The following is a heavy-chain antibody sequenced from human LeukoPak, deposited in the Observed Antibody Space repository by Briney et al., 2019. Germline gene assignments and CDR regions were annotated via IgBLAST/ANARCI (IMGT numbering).Heavy chain of an antibody. J-gene: IGHJ4*02. V-gene: IGHV1-2*02. Sequence: ASVKVSCKASGYNFTGYYMHWVRQAPGQGLEWMGWINPNSVGTNYAQKFQGRVTMTRDTSISTAYMELSRLRSDDTAVYYCARPDYYDSSGYHYWGQGTLVTVSS. CDR3: ARPDYYDSSGYHY. CDR2: INPNSVGT. D-gene: IGHD3-22*01. CDR1: GYNFTGYY.